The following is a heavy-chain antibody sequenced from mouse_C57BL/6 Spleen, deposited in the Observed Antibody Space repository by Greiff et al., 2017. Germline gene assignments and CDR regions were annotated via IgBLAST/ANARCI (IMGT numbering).Heavy chain of an antibody. CDR2: IDPENGDT. CDR1: GFNIKDDY. Sequence: EVKLQESGAELVRPGASVKLSCTASGFNIKDDYMHWVKQRPEQGLEWIGWIDPENGDTEYASKFQGKATITADTSSNTAYLQLSSLTSEDTAVYYCTTSGSSDWYLDVWGTGTTVTVSS. D-gene: IGHD1-1*01. V-gene: IGHV14-4*01. CDR3: TTSGSSDWYLDV. J-gene: IGHJ1*03.